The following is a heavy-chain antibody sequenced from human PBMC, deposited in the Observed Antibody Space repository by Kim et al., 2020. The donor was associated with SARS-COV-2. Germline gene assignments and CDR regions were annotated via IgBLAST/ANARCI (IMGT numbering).Heavy chain of an antibody. D-gene: IGHD2-2*01. Sequence: GGSLRLSCAASGFTFSSYSMNWVRQAPGKGLEWVSSISSSSSYIYYADSVKGRFTISRDNAKNSLYLQMNSLRAEDTAVYYCARGGWEDCSSTSCSRIAAQYYFDYWGQGTLVTVSS. CDR2: ISSSSSYI. CDR1: GFTFSSYS. V-gene: IGHV3-21*01. CDR3: ARGGWEDCSSTSCSRIAAQYYFDY. J-gene: IGHJ4*02.